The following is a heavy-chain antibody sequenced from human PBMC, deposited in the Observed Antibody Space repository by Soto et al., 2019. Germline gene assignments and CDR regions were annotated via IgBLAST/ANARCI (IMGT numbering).Heavy chain of an antibody. CDR1: GYTFASYY. CDR2: INPSGGST. D-gene: IGHD3-22*01. Sequence: ASVKLSCKAAGYTFASYYLHWVRQAPGQGLEWMGIINPSGGSTSYAQKFQGRVTMTRDTSTSTVYMELSSLRSEDTAVYYCARDGRGYHDSSGYYPFDYWGQGTLVTVPQ. V-gene: IGHV1-46*01. J-gene: IGHJ4*02. CDR3: ARDGRGYHDSSGYYPFDY.